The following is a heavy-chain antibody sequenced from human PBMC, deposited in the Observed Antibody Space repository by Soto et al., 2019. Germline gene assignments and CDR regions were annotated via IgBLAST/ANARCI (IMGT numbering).Heavy chain of an antibody. CDR3: ARGTYGDHRGGVYYYGMDV. Sequence: GGFLRLSCAASGFTFSSYDMHWVRQATGKGLEWVSAIGTAGDTYYPGSVKGRFTISRENAKNSLYLQMNSLRAGDTAVYYCARGTYGDHRGGVYYYGMDVWGQGTTVTVSS. V-gene: IGHV3-13*01. J-gene: IGHJ6*02. CDR1: GFTFSSYD. CDR2: IGTAGDT. D-gene: IGHD4-17*01.